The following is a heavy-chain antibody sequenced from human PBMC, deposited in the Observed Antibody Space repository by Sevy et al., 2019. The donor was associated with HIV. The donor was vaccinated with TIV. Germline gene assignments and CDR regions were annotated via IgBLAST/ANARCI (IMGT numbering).Heavy chain of an antibody. V-gene: IGHV3-7*01. CDR3: ARYHHLYGWDQWRYYYYYYMDV. Sequence: GGSLRLSCPASGFTLSSYWMSWVRQAPGKGLEWVANIKQDGSEKYYVNSVKGRFTISRDNAKNSLYLQMKSLRAEDTAVYYCARYHHLYGWDQWRYYYYYYMDVWGKGTTVTVSS. CDR2: IKQDGSEK. D-gene: IGHD3-16*01. CDR1: GFTLSSYW. J-gene: IGHJ6*03.